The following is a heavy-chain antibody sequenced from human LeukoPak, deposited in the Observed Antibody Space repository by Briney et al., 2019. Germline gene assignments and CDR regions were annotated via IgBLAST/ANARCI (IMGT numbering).Heavy chain of an antibody. V-gene: IGHV3-23*01. CDR3: AKGRRGIVGAVTDAFDI. CDR2: ISGSGGST. Sequence: GGSLRLSCAASGFTFSSYAMSWVRQAPGKGLEWASAISGSGGSTYYADSVKGRFTISRDNSKNTLYLQMNSLRAEDTAVYYCAKGRRGIVGAVTDAFDIWGQGTMVTVSS. CDR1: GFTFSSYA. J-gene: IGHJ3*02. D-gene: IGHD1-26*01.